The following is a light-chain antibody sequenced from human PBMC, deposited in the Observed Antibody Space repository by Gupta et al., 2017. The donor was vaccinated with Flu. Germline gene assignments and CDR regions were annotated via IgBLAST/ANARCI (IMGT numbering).Light chain of an antibody. J-gene: IGLJ1*01. Sequence: QSALTQPASVSGSPGQPITISCTGTSSDVGGYNYVSWYQQNPGKAPKLMIYEVSNRPSGVSNRFSGSKSGNTASLTISGLQAEDEADYYCSSYTSSSNYVFGTGTKVTVL. CDR1: SSDVGGYNY. V-gene: IGLV2-14*01. CDR2: EVS. CDR3: SSYTSSSNYV.